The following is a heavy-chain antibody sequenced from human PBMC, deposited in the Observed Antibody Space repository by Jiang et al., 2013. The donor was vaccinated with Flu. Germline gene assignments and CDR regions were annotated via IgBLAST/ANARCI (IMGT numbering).Heavy chain of an antibody. CDR2: IYYSGST. V-gene: IGHV4-59*01. Sequence: VQLVESGPGLVKPSETLSLTCTVSGGSISSYYWSWIRQPPGKGLEWIGYIYYSGSTNYNPSLKSRVTISVDTSKNQFSLKLSSVTAADTAVYYCARDQLICSGGSCERGWFDPWGQGTLVTVSS. D-gene: IGHD2-15*01. J-gene: IGHJ5*02. CDR3: ARDQLICSGGSCERGWFDP. CDR1: GGSISSYY.